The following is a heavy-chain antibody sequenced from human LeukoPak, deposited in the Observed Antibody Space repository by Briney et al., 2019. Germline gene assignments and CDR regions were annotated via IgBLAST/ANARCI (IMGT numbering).Heavy chain of an antibody. J-gene: IGHJ5*01. V-gene: IGHV3-48*02. D-gene: IGHD2-15*01. CDR3: ARGVGYCSGGRCYSWFDS. CDR2: IGSSGDGAI. Sequence: GGSLRLSCAASGFTFSSYSMNWVRQAPGKGLEWLSYIGSSGDGAIFYRDSVKGRFTVSGDNAKNSLYLQMDSLRDEDTAVYYCARGVGYCSGGRCYSWFDSWGQGTLVTVSS. CDR1: GFTFSSYS.